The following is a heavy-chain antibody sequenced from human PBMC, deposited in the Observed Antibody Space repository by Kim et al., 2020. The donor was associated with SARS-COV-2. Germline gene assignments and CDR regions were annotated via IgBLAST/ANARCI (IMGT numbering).Heavy chain of an antibody. J-gene: IGHJ4*02. CDR2: ISWNSGSI. CDR3: AKEKVGDSHPLGY. Sequence: GGSLRLSCAASGFTFDDYAMHWVRQAPGKGLEWVSGISWNSGSIGYADSVKGRFTISRDNAKNSLYLQMNSLRAEDTSLYYCAKEKVGDSHPLGYWGQGTLVTVSS. V-gene: IGHV3-9*01. D-gene: IGHD2-21*02. CDR1: GFTFDDYA.